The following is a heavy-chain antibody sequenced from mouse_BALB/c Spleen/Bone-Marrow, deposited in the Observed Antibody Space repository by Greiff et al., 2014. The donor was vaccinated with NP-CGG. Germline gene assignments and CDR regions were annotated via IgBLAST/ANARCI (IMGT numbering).Heavy chain of an antibody. V-gene: IGHV2-9*02. CDR1: GFSLTSYG. J-gene: IGHJ3*01. CDR3: ARGSTMITDWFAY. D-gene: IGHD2-4*01. Sequence: VQLQESGPGLVAPSQSLSITCTVSGFSLTSYGVHWVRQPPGKGLEWLGVIWAGGSTNYNSALMSRLSISKDNSKSQVFLKMNSLQTDDTAMYYCARGSTMITDWFAYWGQGTLSLSLQ. CDR2: IWAGGST.